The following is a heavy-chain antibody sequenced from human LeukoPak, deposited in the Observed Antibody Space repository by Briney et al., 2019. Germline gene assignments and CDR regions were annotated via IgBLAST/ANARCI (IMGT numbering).Heavy chain of an antibody. Sequence: GGSLRLSCAASEFTLVRYAMNWVRQAPGEGLEWVSYISSSSFKIGYADSVKGRFTISRDNSKNSLYLQMDSLRVEDTAVYYCVRDPSYGSSWYYYMDVWGKGTTVTVSS. D-gene: IGHD6-13*01. V-gene: IGHV3-48*04. J-gene: IGHJ6*03. CDR2: ISSSSFKI. CDR1: EFTLVRYA. CDR3: VRDPSYGSSWYYYMDV.